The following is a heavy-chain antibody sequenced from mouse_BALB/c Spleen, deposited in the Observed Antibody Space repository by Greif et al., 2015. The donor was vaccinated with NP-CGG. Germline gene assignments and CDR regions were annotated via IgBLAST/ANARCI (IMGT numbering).Heavy chain of an antibody. V-gene: IGHV1-84*02. CDR1: GYTFTDYY. CDR3: ARRTGTEAMDY. Sequence: QVHVKQSGPELVKPGASVKISCKASGYTFTDYYINWVKQKPGQGLEWIGWIYPGSGNTKYNEKFKGKATLTVDTSSSTAYMRPISLTSEDTAVYFCARRTGTEAMDYWGQGTSVTVSS. CDR2: IYPGSGNT. J-gene: IGHJ4*01. D-gene: IGHD4-1*01.